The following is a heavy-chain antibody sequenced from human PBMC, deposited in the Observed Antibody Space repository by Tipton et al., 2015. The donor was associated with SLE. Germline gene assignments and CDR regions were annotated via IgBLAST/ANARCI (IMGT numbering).Heavy chain of an antibody. CDR3: ARTYREVTPAHDFFAY. V-gene: IGHV3-30*04. CDR1: GFSFSYYA. D-gene: IGHD3-10*01. Sequence: RSLRLSCAASGFSFSYYAMHWVRQTPGKGLEWVAFTSYDGSRNFYSDSVKGRFTISRDNSKNTLFLQMDSLRAEDTAVYFCARTYREVTPAHDFFAYWGQGTLVTVSS. CDR2: TSYDGSRN. J-gene: IGHJ4*02.